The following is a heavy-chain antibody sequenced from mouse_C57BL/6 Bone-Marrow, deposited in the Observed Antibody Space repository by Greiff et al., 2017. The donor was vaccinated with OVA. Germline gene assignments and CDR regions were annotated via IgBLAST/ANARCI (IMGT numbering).Heavy chain of an antibody. Sequence: VQLQQSGAELVRPGASVKLSCTASGFNIKDDYMHWVKQRPEQGLEWIGWIDPANGDTEYASKFQGKATITADTSSNTAYLQLSSLTSEDTAVYYCTTYDYDEGFAYWGQGTLVTVSA. CDR2: IDPANGDT. CDR3: TTYDYDEGFAY. V-gene: IGHV14-4*01. D-gene: IGHD2-4*01. CDR1: GFNIKDDY. J-gene: IGHJ3*01.